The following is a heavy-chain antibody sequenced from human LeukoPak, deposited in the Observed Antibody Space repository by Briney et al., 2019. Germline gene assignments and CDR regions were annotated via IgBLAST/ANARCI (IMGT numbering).Heavy chain of an antibody. CDR3: AETGGSYPALFDY. J-gene: IGHJ4*02. CDR2: ISGSGGST. CDR1: GFTFSSYA. V-gene: IGHV3-23*01. D-gene: IGHD1-26*01. Sequence: PGGSLRLSCAASGFTFSSYAMSWVRQAPGKGLEWVSAISGSGGSTYYADSVKGRFTISRDNSKNTLYLQMNSLRAEDTAVYYCAETGGSYPALFDYWGQGTLVTVSS.